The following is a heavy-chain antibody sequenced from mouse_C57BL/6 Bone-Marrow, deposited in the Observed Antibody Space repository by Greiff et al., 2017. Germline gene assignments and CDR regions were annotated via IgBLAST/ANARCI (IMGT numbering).Heavy chain of an antibody. V-gene: IGHV5-6*01. CDR1: GFTFSSYG. J-gene: IGHJ2*01. CDR3: ARRGYLLDY. D-gene: IGHD5-1*01. CDR2: ISSGGSYT. Sequence: VQLQQSGGDLVKPGGSLQLSCAASGFTFSSYGMSWVRQTPDKRLEWVATISSGGSYTYYPDSVKGRFTISRDNAKNTLYLQMSSLKSEDTARYYCARRGYLLDYWGQGTTLTVSS.